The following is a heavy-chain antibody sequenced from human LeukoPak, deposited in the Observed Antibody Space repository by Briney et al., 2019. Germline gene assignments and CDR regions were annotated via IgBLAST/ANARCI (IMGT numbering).Heavy chain of an antibody. CDR1: GGSISSYY. V-gene: IGHV4-4*07. CDR2: IYTSGST. Sequence: PSETLSLTCTVSGGSISSYYWSWIRKPAGKGLEWIGRIYTSGSTNYNPSLKSRVTMSVDTSKNQFSLKLSSVTAADTAVYYCAREDFWSGSRWFDPWGQGTLVTVSS. J-gene: IGHJ5*02. CDR3: AREDFWSGSRWFDP. D-gene: IGHD3-3*01.